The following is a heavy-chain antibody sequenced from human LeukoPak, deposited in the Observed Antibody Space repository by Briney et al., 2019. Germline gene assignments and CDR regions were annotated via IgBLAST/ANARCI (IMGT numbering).Heavy chain of an antibody. CDR3: AKGSTGRKYENWFDP. Sequence: QPGGSLRLSCAASGFTVSSNYMSWVRQAPGKGLEWVSVIYSGGSTYYADSVKGRFTISRDNSRNTLYLQMNSLRAEDTAVYYCAKGSTGRKYENWFDPWGQGTLVTVSS. V-gene: IGHV3-53*01. CDR2: IYSGGST. CDR1: GFTVSSNY. J-gene: IGHJ5*02. D-gene: IGHD3-10*01.